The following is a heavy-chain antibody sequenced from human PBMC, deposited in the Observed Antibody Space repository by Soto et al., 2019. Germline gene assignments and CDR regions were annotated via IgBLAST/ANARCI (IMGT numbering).Heavy chain of an antibody. V-gene: IGHV3-53*02. CDR1: GFTVSNNY. J-gene: IGHJ4*02. CDR3: ATYSSLDY. D-gene: IGHD6-13*01. Sequence: EVQLVETGGGLIQPGGSLRLSCAASGFTVSNNYMSWVRQAPGKGLEWVSLIYSGGSTYYAASVQGRFTISRDNSKNTLYLQMNSLRAEATAVYYWATYSSLDYWGQGTLVTVSS. CDR2: IYSGGST.